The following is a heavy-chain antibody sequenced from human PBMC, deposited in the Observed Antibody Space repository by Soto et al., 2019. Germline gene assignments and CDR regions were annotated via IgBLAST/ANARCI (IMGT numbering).Heavy chain of an antibody. CDR3: AKAPFRPQQLVFYFDY. Sequence: QVQLVESGGGVVQPGRSLRLSCAASGFTFSSYGMHWVRQAPGKGLEWVAVISYDGSNKYYADSVKGRFTISRDNSKNTLYLQMNSLRAEDTAVYYCAKAPFRPQQLVFYFDYWGQGTLVTVSS. D-gene: IGHD6-13*01. CDR1: GFTFSSYG. V-gene: IGHV3-30*18. J-gene: IGHJ4*02. CDR2: ISYDGSNK.